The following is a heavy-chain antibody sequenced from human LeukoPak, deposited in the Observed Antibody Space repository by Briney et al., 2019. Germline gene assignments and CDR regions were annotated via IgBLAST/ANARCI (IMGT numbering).Heavy chain of an antibody. D-gene: IGHD6-19*01. CDR1: GGSISSYY. CDR3: ARGAVRYYYGMDV. V-gene: IGHV4-59*01. J-gene: IGHJ6*02. CDR2: IYYSGST. Sequence: TSETPSLTCTVSGGSISSYYWSWIRQPPGKGLEWIGYIYYSGSTNYNPSLKSRVTISVDTSKNQFSLKLSSVTAADTAVYYCARGAVRYYYGMDVWGQGTTVTVSS.